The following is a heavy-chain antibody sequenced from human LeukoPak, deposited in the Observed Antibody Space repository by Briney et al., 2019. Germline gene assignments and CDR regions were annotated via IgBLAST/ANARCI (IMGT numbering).Heavy chain of an antibody. Sequence: PGGSLRLSCAASGFTVSNNRLSWVRQAPGMGLEWVSTIYSDGNTYYPDSVKGRFTISRDGSKNTLYLQLNSLRTEDTAIYYCVRERGGSNSEHWGQGTLVTVSS. J-gene: IGHJ1*01. V-gene: IGHV3-53*01. CDR2: IYSDGNT. CDR1: GFTVSNNR. D-gene: IGHD1-26*01. CDR3: VRERGGSNSEH.